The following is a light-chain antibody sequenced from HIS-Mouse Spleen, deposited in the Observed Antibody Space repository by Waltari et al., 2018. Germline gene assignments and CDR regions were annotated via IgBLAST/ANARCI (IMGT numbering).Light chain of an antibody. CDR1: SSDVGGYNY. V-gene: IGLV2-14*01. Sequence: QSALTQPAAVSGSPGQSITISCTGTSSDVGGYNYVSCYQQPPGKAPKLMIYEVSNRPSGVSNRSSGSKSGNTASLTISGLQAEDEADYYCSSYTSSSFNVVFGGGTKLTVL. CDR3: SSYTSSSFNVV. CDR2: EVS. J-gene: IGLJ2*01.